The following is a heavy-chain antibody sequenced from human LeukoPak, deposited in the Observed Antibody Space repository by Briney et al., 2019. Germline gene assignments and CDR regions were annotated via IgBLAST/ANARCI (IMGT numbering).Heavy chain of an antibody. V-gene: IGHV5-51*01. CDR2: IYPGDSDT. D-gene: IGHD6-6*01. Sequence: GESLKISCKASGYSFTTYWIGWVRQMPGKGLEWMGIIYPGDSDTRYNPSFQGQVIISADKSINTAYLQWNTLKASDTAMYFCARLPTSSSRQILDYWGQGTLVTVSS. J-gene: IGHJ4*02. CDR3: ARLPTSSSRQILDY. CDR1: GYSFTTYW.